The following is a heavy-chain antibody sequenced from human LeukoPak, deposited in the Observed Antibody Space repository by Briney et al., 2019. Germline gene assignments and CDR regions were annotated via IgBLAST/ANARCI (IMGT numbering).Heavy chain of an antibody. Sequence: PSETLSLTCAVYGGSFSGYYWSWIRQAPGKGLEWIGEINHSGSTNYNPSLKSRVTISVDTSKNQFSLKLSSVTAADTAVYYCARGLPGSDTMVRGVMKGWFDPWGQGTLVTVSS. CDR1: GGSFSGYY. CDR2: INHSGST. V-gene: IGHV4-34*01. CDR3: ARGLPGSDTMVRGVMKGWFDP. D-gene: IGHD3-10*01. J-gene: IGHJ5*02.